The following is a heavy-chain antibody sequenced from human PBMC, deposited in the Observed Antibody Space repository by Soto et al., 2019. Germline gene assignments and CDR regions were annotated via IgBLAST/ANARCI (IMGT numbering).Heavy chain of an antibody. CDR3: ARGGYYDCWSGYCNWCDP. Sequence: SATLSLTCAVYGRSFSGYYWSWIRQPPGKGLEWIGEINHSGSTNNNPSLKSRVTISVDTSKNQFSLKLSSVTAADTAVYYCARGGYYDCWSGYCNWCDPWGQGTLVAVSS. CDR1: GRSFSGYY. V-gene: IGHV4-34*01. D-gene: IGHD3-3*01. J-gene: IGHJ5*02. CDR2: INHSGST.